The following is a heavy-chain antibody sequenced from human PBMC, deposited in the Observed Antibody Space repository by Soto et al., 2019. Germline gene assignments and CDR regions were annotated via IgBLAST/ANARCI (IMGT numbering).Heavy chain of an antibody. D-gene: IGHD2-15*01. CDR2: IKTSAGGGAT. CDR1: VFSVTSGFSFNEAW. J-gene: IGHJ6*02. Sequence: EVQLVESAGGLVKPGGSLRLSCVASVFSVTSGFSFNEAWMNWVRQAPGEGLEWVGRIKTSAGGGATHYAAPVEGRFTISRDDSKNALYLHMNSLRTEDTAIYYCTTGSVEGIWGQGTTVTVSS. CDR3: TTGSVEGI. V-gene: IGHV3-15*07.